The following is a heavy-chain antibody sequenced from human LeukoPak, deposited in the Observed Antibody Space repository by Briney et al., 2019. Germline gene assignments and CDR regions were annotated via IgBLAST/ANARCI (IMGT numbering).Heavy chain of an antibody. D-gene: IGHD3-10*01. CDR3: ARGAKLLLWFGELFWLDP. V-gene: IGHV7-4-1*02. Sequence: ASVKVSCKASGYTFTSYAMNWVRQAPGQGLEWMGWINTNTGNPTYAQGFTGRFVFSLDTSVSTAYLQISSLKAEDTAVYYCARGAKLLLWFGELFWLDPWGQGTLVTVSS. J-gene: IGHJ5*02. CDR1: GYTFTSYA. CDR2: INTNTGNP.